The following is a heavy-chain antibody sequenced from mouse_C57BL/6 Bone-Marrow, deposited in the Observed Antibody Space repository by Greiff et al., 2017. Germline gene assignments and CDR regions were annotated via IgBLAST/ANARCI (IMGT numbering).Heavy chain of an antibody. CDR2: INPSSGYT. CDR3: ARGGDYDYDGGD. V-gene: IGHV1-4*01. J-gene: IGHJ3*01. D-gene: IGHD2-4*01. CDR1: GYTFTSYT. Sequence: QVHVKQSGAELARPGASVKMSCKASGYTFTSYTMHWVKQRPGQGLEWIGYINPSSGYTKYNQKFKDKATLTADKSSSTAYMQLSSLTSEDSAVYYCARGGDYDYDGGDWGQGTLVTVSA.